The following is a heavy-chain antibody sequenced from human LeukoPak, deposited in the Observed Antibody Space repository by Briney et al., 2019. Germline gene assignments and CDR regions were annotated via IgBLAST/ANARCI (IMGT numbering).Heavy chain of an antibody. CDR1: GGSFSGYY. Sequence: PSETLSLTCAVYGGSFSGYYWSWIRQPPGKGLEWIGEINHSGSTNYNPSLKSRVTISVDTSKNQFSLKLSSVTAADTAVYYCARDGRPDYYGSGSYPESDYWYFDLWGRGTLVTVSS. D-gene: IGHD3-10*01. V-gene: IGHV4-34*01. CDR3: ARDGRPDYYGSGSYPESDYWYFDL. CDR2: INHSGST. J-gene: IGHJ2*01.